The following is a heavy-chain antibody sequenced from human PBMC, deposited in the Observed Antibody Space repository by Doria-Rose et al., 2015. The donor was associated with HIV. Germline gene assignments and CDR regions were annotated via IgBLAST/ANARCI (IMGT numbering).Heavy chain of an antibody. D-gene: IGHD6-13*01. CDR3: ARIKSSRWRHKYYFDF. CDR2: IFSDDER. V-gene: IGHV2-26*01. Sequence: QITLKESGPVLVKPTETLTLTCTVSGVSLSSPGMGVSWIRQPPGKALEWLANIFSDDERSYKTSLKSRLTISRGTSKSQVVLTMTDMDPVDTATYYCARIKSSRWRHKYYFDFWGQGTLVIVSA. CDR1: GVSLSSPGMG. J-gene: IGHJ4*02.